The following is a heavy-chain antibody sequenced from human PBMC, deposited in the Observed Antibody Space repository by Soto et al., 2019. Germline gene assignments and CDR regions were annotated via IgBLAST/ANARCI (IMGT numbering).Heavy chain of an antibody. CDR1: GDIFTSHY. D-gene: IGHD2-15*01. V-gene: IGHV1-46*01. J-gene: IGHJ3*02. CDR2: IAPSVGST. CDR3: ASEKGGFDI. Sequence: ASVKVSCKASGDIFTSHYMHWLRQAPGQGLEWMGYIAPSVGSTAYAQEFQGRVTMTRDMSSSSVYMELSSLRSDDTAMYYCASEKGGFDIWGQGAVVTVSS.